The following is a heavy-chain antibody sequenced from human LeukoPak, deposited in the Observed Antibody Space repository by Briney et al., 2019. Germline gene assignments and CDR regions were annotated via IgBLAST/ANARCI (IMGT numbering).Heavy chain of an antibody. D-gene: IGHD6-19*01. J-gene: IGHJ4*02. V-gene: IGHV3-23*01. Sequence: GGSLRLSCAASGFTFNTYTMSWVRQAPGKGLEWVSAISGSGGSTYYADSVKGRFTISRDNSKNTLYLQMNSLRAEDTAVYYCAKVTSSGWPYTPGYWGQGTLVTVSS. CDR2: ISGSGGST. CDR1: GFTFNTYT. CDR3: AKVTSSGWPYTPGY.